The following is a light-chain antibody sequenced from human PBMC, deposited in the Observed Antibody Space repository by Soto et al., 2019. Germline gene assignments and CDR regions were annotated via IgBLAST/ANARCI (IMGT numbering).Light chain of an antibody. CDR3: QQRSNWPWT. J-gene: IGKJ1*01. Sequence: EIVLTQSPATLSLSPGERATLSCRASQSVSSYLAWYQQKPGQAPRLLIYDASKRDTGIPARFSGSGSGTDFTLTISSLESEDFAVYFCQQRSNWPWTFGQGTKVEIK. CDR1: QSVSSY. V-gene: IGKV3-11*01. CDR2: DAS.